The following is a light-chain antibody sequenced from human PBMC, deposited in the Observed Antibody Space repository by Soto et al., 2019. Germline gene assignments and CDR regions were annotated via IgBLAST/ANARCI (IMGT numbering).Light chain of an antibody. CDR2: AAS. V-gene: IGKV3-20*01. CDR1: QSVSSSY. CDR3: QQYGSSVWT. J-gene: IGKJ1*01. Sequence: EIVLTQSPGTLSLSPGERAPLSCRARQSVSSSYLAWYQQKPGQAPRLLIYAASSRATGIPDRFSGSGSGTDFTLTISRLEPEDFAVYYCQQYGSSVWTFGQGTKVDIK.